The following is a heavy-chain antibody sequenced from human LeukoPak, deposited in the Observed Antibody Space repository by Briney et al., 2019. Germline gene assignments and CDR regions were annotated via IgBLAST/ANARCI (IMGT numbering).Heavy chain of an antibody. J-gene: IGHJ4*02. CDR2: IYYSGST. CDR3: ARHHYYGSGSCYFDY. D-gene: IGHD3-10*01. V-gene: IGHV4-59*08. Sequence: SETLSLTCTVSGGSISSYYWSWIRQPPGKGLEWIGYIYYSGSTHYNPSLKSRVTISVDTSKNQFSLKLSSVTAADTAVYYCARHHYYGSGSCYFDYWGQGTLVTVSS. CDR1: GGSISSYY.